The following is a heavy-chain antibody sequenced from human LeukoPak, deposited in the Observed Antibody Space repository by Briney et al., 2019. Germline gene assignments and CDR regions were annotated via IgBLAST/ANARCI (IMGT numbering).Heavy chain of an antibody. V-gene: IGHV4-34*01. CDR3: ARLRIYYFDY. CDR1: GGSFSGYY. CDR2: INHSGST. Sequence: SETLSLTCAVYGGSFSGYYWSWIRQPPGKGLEWIGEINHSGSTNYNPSLKSRVTISVDTSKNQFSLKLSSVTAADTAVYYCARLRIYYFDYWGQGTLVTVSS. J-gene: IGHJ4*02. D-gene: IGHD5-12*01.